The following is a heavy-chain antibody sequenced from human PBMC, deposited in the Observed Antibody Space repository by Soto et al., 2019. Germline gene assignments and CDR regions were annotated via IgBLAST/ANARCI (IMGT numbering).Heavy chain of an antibody. J-gene: IGHJ6*02. D-gene: IGHD3-3*01. Sequence: SVKVSCKASGGTFSSYAVSWVRQAPGQGLEWMGGIIPIFGTANYAQKFQGRVTITADESTSTAYMELSSLRSEDTAVYYCARDDDFWSGYYPKQNYGMDVWGQGTTVTVSS. CDR3: ARDDDFWSGYYPKQNYGMDV. V-gene: IGHV1-69*13. CDR1: GGTFSSYA. CDR2: IIPIFGTA.